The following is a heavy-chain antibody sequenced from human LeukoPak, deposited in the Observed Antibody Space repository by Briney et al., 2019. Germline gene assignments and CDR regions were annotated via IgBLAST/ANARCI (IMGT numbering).Heavy chain of an antibody. CDR2: IYHSGST. D-gene: IGHD3-10*01. J-gene: IGHJ3*02. CDR1: GGSISSGGYS. CDR3: ARVYYGSGSRVFDI. V-gene: IGHV4-30-2*01. Sequence: PSQTLSLTCAVSGGSISSGGYSWTWIRQPPGKGLEWIGYIYHSGSTYYNPSLKSRVTISVDRSKNQFSLKLSSVTAADTAVYYCARVYYGSGSRVFDIWGQGTMVTVSS.